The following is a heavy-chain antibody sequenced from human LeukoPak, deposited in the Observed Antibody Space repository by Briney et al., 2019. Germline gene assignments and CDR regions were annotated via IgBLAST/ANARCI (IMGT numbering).Heavy chain of an antibody. D-gene: IGHD5-18*01. CDR2: IIAIFVTA. CDR1: GGTFSSYA. V-gene: IGHV1-69*01. J-gene: IGHJ6*02. Sequence: GASVKVSCKASGGTFSSYAISWVRQAPGQGLEWMGGIIAIFVTANYAQKFHGRVTITADESTSTAYMELSSLRSEDTAVYYCARGGLNTAKAIHYYYYGMDVWGQGTTVTVSS. CDR3: ARGGLNTAKAIHYYYYGMDV.